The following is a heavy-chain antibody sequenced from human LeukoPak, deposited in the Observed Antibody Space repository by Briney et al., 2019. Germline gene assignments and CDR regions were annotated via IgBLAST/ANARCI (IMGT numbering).Heavy chain of an antibody. CDR3: ARDLLLADNGGSSAHDY. Sequence: GGSLRLSCAASGFTFSTFAMIWVRQPPGKGLEWVSSIFPSGGEIHYADSVRGRFTISRDNSKSTLSLQMNSLRDEDTAVYYCARDLLLADNGGSSAHDYWGQGTLVTVSS. J-gene: IGHJ4*02. CDR2: IFPSGGEI. V-gene: IGHV3-23*01. D-gene: IGHD2-15*01. CDR1: GFTFSTFA.